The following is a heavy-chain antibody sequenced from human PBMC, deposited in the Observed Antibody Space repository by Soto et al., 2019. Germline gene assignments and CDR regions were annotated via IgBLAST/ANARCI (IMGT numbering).Heavy chain of an antibody. CDR1: GFTFRNYA. J-gene: IGHJ3*02. V-gene: IGHV3-23*01. CDR3: AKDRSGYDLWASDI. D-gene: IGHD5-12*01. Sequence: LRLSYAASGFTFRNYAISWVRQAPGKWLEWVSGISGSGGRTHYADSVKGRLTISRDNSKNTLYLQMNSLRAEDTAVYYCAKDRSGYDLWASDIWGQGTMVTVSS. CDR2: ISGSGGRT.